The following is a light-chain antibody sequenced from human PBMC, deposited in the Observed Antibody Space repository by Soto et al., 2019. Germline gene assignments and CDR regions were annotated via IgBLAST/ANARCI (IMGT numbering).Light chain of an antibody. CDR1: QTVRNN. Sequence: FVLTQSPCTLSLSPGERATLSCRSSQTVRNNYLAWYQQKPGQPPRLLIYGATTRATGIPARFSGSGSGTEFTLTISSLQSEDFAVYYCQQYNNWPLTFGGGTKVDIK. CDR3: QQYNNWPLT. J-gene: IGKJ4*01. CDR2: GAT. V-gene: IGKV3D-15*01.